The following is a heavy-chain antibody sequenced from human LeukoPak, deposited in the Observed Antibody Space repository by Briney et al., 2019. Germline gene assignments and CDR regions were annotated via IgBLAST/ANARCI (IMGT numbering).Heavy chain of an antibody. J-gene: IGHJ6*02. CDR3: ASTYYYDSSGYPV. CDR2: IYYSGST. D-gene: IGHD3-22*01. Sequence: SQTLSLTCTVSGGSISSGGYYWSWIRQHPGKGLEWIGYIYYSGSTYYNPSLKSRITISVDTSKNQFSLKLSSVTAADTAVYYCASTYYYDSSGYPVWGQGTTVTVSS. V-gene: IGHV4-31*03. CDR1: GGSISSGGYY.